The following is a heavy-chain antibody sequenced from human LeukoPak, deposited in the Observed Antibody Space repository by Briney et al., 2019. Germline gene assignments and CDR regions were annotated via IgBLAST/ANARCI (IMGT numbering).Heavy chain of an antibody. D-gene: IGHD6-6*01. V-gene: IGHV1-2*02. CDR2: INPNSGGT. CDR1: GYTFTGYY. J-gene: IGHJ4*02. CDR3: ARSPPFSSSSGSDY. Sequence: GASVKVSCKASGYTFTGYYMHWVRQAPGQGLEWMGWINPNSGGTNYAQKLQGRVTMTTDTSTSTAYMELRSLRSDDMAVYYCARSPPFSSSSGSDYWGQGTLVTVSS.